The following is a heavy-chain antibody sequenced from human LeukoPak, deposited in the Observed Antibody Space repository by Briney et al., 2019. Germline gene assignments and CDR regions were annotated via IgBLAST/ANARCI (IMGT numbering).Heavy chain of an antibody. CDR2: ISGSGGST. V-gene: IGHV3-23*01. J-gene: IGHJ5*01. Sequence: QAGRSLRLSWAAAGFTFSSYAMSWVRQAAGKWLEWVSAISGSGGSTYYADSVKGRFTISRDNSKNTLYLQMNCLTADDTAVYYCEKDLYGYSSGWLDCWGQGTLVTVSS. CDR3: EKDLYGYSSGWLDC. CDR1: GFTFSSYA. D-gene: IGHD6-19*01.